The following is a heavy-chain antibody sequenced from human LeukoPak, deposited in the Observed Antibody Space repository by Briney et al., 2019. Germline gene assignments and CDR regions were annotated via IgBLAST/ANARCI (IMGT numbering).Heavy chain of an antibody. CDR1: GYTFTSNY. CDR2: IYPSDGST. CDR3: ARDQEGFDY. J-gene: IGHJ4*02. Sequence: ASVKVSCKASGYTFTSNYIHWVRQAPGQGLEWMGMIYPSDGSTSYPQKFQGRVTVTRDTSTSTVHMELSGLRSEDTAVYYCARDQEGFDYWGQGTLVTVSS. V-gene: IGHV1-46*01.